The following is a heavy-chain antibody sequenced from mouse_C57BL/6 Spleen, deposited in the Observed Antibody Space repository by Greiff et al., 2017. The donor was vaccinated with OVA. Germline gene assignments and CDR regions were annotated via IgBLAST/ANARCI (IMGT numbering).Heavy chain of an antibody. CDR2: IYPGDGDT. D-gene: IGHD3-2*02. CDR3: AKPDSSGYGFDY. V-gene: IGHV1-80*01. J-gene: IGHJ2*01. Sequence: QVQLKESGAELVKPGASVKISCKASGYAFSSYWMNWVKQRPGKGLEWIGQIYPGDGDTNYNGKFKGKATLTADKSSSTAYMQLSSLTSEDSAVYFCAKPDSSGYGFDYWGQGTTLTVSS. CDR1: GYAFSSYW.